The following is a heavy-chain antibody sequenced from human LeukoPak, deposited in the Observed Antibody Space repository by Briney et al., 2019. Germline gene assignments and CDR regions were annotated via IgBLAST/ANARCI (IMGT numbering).Heavy chain of an antibody. CDR1: GFTFSS. CDR2: ISSSSDYI. J-gene: IGHJ3*02. D-gene: IGHD6-13*01. V-gene: IGHV3-21*06. Sequence: GGSLRLSCAASGFTFSSMNWVRQAPGKGLEWVSFISSSSDYIYYADSVKGRFTISRDNAKNSLFLQMNSLRAEDTAVYYCARDRSGSWYAFDIWGQGTTVTVSS. CDR3: ARDRSGSWYAFDI.